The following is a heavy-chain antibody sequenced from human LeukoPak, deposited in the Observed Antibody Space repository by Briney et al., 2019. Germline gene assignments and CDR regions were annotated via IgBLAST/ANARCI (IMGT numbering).Heavy chain of an antibody. Sequence: SETLSLTCTVSRGSTSTYYWSWIRQPAGKGLEWIGRIYPSGNTNFNPSLMSRVTMSIDTSKNQFSLKLSSVTAADTAIYYCARGRAGRGYSYVIYYYYYMDVWGKGTTVTVSS. D-gene: IGHD5-18*01. J-gene: IGHJ6*03. CDR2: IYPSGNT. CDR3: ARGRAGRGYSYVIYYYYYMDV. CDR1: RGSTSTYY. V-gene: IGHV4-4*07.